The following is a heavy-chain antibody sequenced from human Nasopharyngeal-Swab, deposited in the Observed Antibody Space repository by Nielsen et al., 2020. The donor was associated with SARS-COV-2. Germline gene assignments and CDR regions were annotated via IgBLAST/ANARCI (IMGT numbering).Heavy chain of an antibody. Sequence: GGSLRLSCAASGFTFSSYGMHWVRQAPGKGLEWVAVIWYDGSNKYYADSVKGRFTISRDNSKNTLYLQMNSLRAEDTAVYYCARDQPTPHYYYYGMDVWGQGTTVTVSS. CDR1: GFTFSSYG. CDR3: ARDQPTPHYYYYGMDV. D-gene: IGHD2-15*01. V-gene: IGHV3-33*01. J-gene: IGHJ6*02. CDR2: IWYDGSNK.